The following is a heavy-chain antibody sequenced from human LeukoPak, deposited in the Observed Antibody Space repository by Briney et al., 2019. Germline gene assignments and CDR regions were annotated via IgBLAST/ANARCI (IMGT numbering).Heavy chain of an antibody. CDR1: GLIVSCNY. J-gene: IGHJ4*02. CDR3: ARDSSVTTVDC. CDR2: IYSSGGT. Sequence: GGSLRLSCVASGLIVSCNYMTWVRQAPGKGLEWVAVIYSSGGTYYADSVKGRFTISRDNSKNTLYLQMSSLRAEDTAVYYCARDSSVTTVDCWGQGTLVTVSS. V-gene: IGHV3-66*01. D-gene: IGHD4-17*01.